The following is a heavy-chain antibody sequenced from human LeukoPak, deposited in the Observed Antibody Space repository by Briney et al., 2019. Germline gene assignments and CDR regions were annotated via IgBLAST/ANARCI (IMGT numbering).Heavy chain of an antibody. D-gene: IGHD4-17*01. V-gene: IGHV3-23*01. CDR3: AKDIRGYGDYDY. CDR1: GFT. Sequence: GGSLRLSCTASGFTSWVRQAPGKGLEWVSAMSRSGDRTYYADSVRGRFTISRDNSKNTLYLQMNNLRADDTAVYYCAKDIRGYGDYDYWGQGILVTASS. CDR2: MSRSGDRT. J-gene: IGHJ4*02.